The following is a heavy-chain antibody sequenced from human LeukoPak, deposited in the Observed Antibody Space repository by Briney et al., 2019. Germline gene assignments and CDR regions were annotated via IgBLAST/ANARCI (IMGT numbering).Heavy chain of an antibody. V-gene: IGHV3-48*04. CDR1: GFMFSSYS. CDR3: ARDRRRAVSYGMDV. D-gene: IGHD6-19*01. Sequence: GGSLRLSCVASGFMFSSYSMTWVRQAPGKGLEWVSDISSSSGIIYYADSVKGRFTISRDNAKNSLYLQMNSLRAEDTAVYYCARDRRRAVSYGMDVWGQGTTVTVSS. J-gene: IGHJ6*02. CDR2: ISSSSGII.